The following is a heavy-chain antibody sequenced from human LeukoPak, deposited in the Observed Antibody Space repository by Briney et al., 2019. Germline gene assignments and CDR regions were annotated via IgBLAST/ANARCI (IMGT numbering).Heavy chain of an antibody. CDR2: INPSGGST. CDR3: ARDMPAANWFDP. CDR1: GYTFTSYY. J-gene: IGHJ5*02. V-gene: IGHV1-46*01. Sequence: ASVKVSCKASGYTFTSYYMHWVRQAPGQGLEWMGIINPSGGSTSYAQKFQGRVTMTRDMYTSTVYMELSRLRSEDTAVYYCARDMPAANWFDPWGQGTLVTVSS. D-gene: IGHD2-2*01.